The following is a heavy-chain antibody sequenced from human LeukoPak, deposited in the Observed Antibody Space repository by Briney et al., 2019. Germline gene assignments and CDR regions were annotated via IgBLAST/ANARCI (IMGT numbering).Heavy chain of an antibody. CDR3: ARNLPDWFP. CDR1: DDSITMYY. Sequence: PSETLSLTCTVSDDSITMYYWTWIRQPPGKGLEWIGYVDHTGSTKFNPSLNGRVSISRDTSNNFFSLRLRSVTAADTAVYYCARNLPDWFPWGQGTLVTVSS. CDR2: VDHTGST. J-gene: IGHJ5*02. D-gene: IGHD3-9*01. V-gene: IGHV4-59*08.